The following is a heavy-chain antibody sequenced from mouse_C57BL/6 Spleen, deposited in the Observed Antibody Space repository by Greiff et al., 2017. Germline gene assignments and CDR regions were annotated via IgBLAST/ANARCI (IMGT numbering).Heavy chain of an antibody. CDR1: GYTFTSYW. D-gene: IGHD1-1*01. Sequence: QVQLQQPGAELVMPGASVKLSCKASGYTFTSYWMHWVKQRPGQGLEWIGEIDPSDSYTNYNQKVKGKSTLTVDKSSSTAYMQLSRLTSEDSAVYYCARLGLITTVDYWGQGTTLTVSS. CDR2: IDPSDSYT. CDR3: ARLGLITTVDY. J-gene: IGHJ2*01. V-gene: IGHV1-69*01.